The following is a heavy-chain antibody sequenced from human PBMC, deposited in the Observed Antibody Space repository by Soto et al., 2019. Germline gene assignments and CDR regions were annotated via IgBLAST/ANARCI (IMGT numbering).Heavy chain of an antibody. CDR2: IIPILGIA. CDR1: GGTFSSYT. Sequence: VKVSCKAFGGTFSSYTISWVRQAPGQGLEWMGRIIPILGIANYAQKFQGRVTITADKSTSTAYMELSSLRSEGTAVYYCARGHYDFWSGYPNWFDPWGQGTLVTVSS. J-gene: IGHJ5*02. V-gene: IGHV1-69*02. CDR3: ARGHYDFWSGYPNWFDP. D-gene: IGHD3-3*01.